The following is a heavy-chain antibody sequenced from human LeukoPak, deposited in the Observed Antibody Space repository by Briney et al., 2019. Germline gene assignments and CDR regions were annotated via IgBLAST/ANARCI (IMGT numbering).Heavy chain of an antibody. J-gene: IGHJ4*02. V-gene: IGHV3-30-3*01. Sequence: GGSLRLSCAASGFTFSSYAMHWVRQAPGKELEWVAVISYDGSNKYYADSVKGRFTISRDNSKNTLYLQMNSLRAEDTAVYYCARDMDGDYVYWGQGTLVTVSS. CDR2: ISYDGSNK. CDR1: GFTFSSYA. D-gene: IGHD4-17*01. CDR3: ARDMDGDYVY.